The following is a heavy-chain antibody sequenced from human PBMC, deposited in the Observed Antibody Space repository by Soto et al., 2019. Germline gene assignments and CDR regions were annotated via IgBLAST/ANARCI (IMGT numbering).Heavy chain of an antibody. J-gene: IGHJ4*02. CDR1: GGSFSGYY. V-gene: IGHV4-34*01. D-gene: IGHD3-22*01. Sequence: SETLSLTCAVYGGSFSGYYLSWIRQPPGKGLEWIGEINHSGSTNYNPSLKSRVTISVDTSKNQFSLKLSSVTAADTAVYYCASMYYYDTSGSGPLWGQGTLVTVYS. CDR2: INHSGST. CDR3: ASMYYYDTSGSGPL.